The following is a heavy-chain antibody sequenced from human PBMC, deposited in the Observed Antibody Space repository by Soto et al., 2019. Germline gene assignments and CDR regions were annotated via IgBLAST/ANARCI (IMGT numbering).Heavy chain of an antibody. CDR3: AKGFGELLEIYHYYYGMDV. J-gene: IGHJ6*02. Sequence: GGSLRLSCAASGFTFSSYAMSWVRQAPGKGLEWVSAISGSGGSTYYADSVKGRFTISRDNSKNTLYLQMNSLRAEDTAVYYCAKGFGELLEIYHYYYGMDVWGQGTTVTVSS. CDR2: ISGSGGST. V-gene: IGHV3-23*01. D-gene: IGHD3-10*01. CDR1: GFTFSSYA.